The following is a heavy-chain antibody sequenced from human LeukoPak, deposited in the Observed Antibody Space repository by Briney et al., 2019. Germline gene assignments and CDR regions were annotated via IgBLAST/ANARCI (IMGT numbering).Heavy chain of an antibody. V-gene: IGHV3-30*02. CDR1: GFTFSSYG. CDR2: IRYDGSNK. J-gene: IGHJ4*02. D-gene: IGHD4/OR15-4a*01. Sequence: PGGSLRLSCATSGFTFSSYGMHWVRQAPGKGLEWVAFIRYDGSNKYYADSVKGRFTISRDNAKNSLYLQMNSLRAEDMAVYYCARDSSYGSNFDHFDYWGQGTLVTVSS. CDR3: ARDSSYGSNFDHFDY.